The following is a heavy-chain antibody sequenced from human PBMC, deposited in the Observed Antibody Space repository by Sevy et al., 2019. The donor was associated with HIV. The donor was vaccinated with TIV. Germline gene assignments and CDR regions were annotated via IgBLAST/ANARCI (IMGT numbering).Heavy chain of an antibody. CDR1: GDSISGYY. Sequence: SETLSLTCTVSGDSISGYYWNWIRQPPGKGLEWIGYIFYSRSTTYNPSLKSRVTISKDTSKNQFSRKLTSVTAVDTAVYYCARGDPELFYGMDVWGQGTTVTVSS. CDR2: IFYSRST. D-gene: IGHD1-7*01. V-gene: IGHV4-59*01. CDR3: ARGDPELFYGMDV. J-gene: IGHJ6*02.